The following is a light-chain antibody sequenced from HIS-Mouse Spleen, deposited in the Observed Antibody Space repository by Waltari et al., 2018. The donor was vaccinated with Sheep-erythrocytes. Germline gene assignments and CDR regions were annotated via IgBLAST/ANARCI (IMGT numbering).Light chain of an antibody. J-gene: IGKJ1*01. CDR3: QQFNNYPRT. Sequence: AIQLTQSPSSLSASVGARVPIPCRASQGIICALAWYPQKPGKAPNLLIYDASSLESGVPSRFSGSGSGTDFTLTISSLQPEDFATYYCQQFNNYPRTFGQGTKVEIK. CDR1: QGIICA. CDR2: DAS. V-gene: IGKV1D-13*01.